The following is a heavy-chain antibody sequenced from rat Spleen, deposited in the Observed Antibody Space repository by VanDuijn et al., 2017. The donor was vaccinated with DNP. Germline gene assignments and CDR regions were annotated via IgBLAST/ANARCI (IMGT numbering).Heavy chain of an antibody. CDR1: GFSLTSYN. D-gene: IGHD1-1*01. CDR3: ARGRYYEYNYWYFDF. Sequence: QVQLKESGPGLVQPSQTLSLTCTVSGFSLTSYNVNWVRQPPGKGLEWIDALSSGVSTYYNSALKSRLSISRDTSKSQVFLKMNSLQTEDTAIYYCARGRYYEYNYWYFDFWGPGTMVTVSS. J-gene: IGHJ1*01. CDR2: LSSGVST. V-gene: IGHV2-6*01.